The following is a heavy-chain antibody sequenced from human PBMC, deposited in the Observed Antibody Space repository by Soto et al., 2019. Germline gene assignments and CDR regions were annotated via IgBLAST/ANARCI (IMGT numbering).Heavy chain of an antibody. V-gene: IGHV4-34*01. CDR1: GGSFSGYY. CDR2: ISHSGST. D-gene: IGHD2-2*01. CDR3: ARGECSSNYCFTRWALDI. J-gene: IGHJ3*02. Sequence: PSETLSLTCAVYGGSFSGYYWTWIRQTPGKGLEWIGEISHSGSTNYKPSLKSRVTISADPSKKQFSLNLTSVTAADSGVYYCARGECSSNYCFTRWALDIWGQGTVVTVSS.